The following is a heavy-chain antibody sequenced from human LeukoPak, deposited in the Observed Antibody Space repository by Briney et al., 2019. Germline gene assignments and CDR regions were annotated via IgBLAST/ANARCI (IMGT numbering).Heavy chain of an antibody. D-gene: IGHD2-2*01. Sequence: ASVKVSCKASGGTFSSYAISWVRQAPGQGLEWMGRIIPILGIANYAQKFQGRVTITADKSTSTAYMELSSLRSEDTAVHYCARDYCSSTSCYYYYYGMDVWGQGTTVTVSS. V-gene: IGHV1-69*04. J-gene: IGHJ6*02. CDR3: ARDYCSSTSCYYYYYGMDV. CDR2: IIPILGIA. CDR1: GGTFSSYA.